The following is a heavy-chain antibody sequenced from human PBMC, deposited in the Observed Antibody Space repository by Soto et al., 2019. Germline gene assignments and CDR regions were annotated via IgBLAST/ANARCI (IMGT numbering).Heavy chain of an antibody. Sequence: GGALRLSCSASGFTFSSYGMHWVRQAPGKGLEWVAVISYDGSNKYYADSVKGRFTISRDNAKNSLYLQMNSLRDEDTTVYYCARDHDSSGWYDAFDIWGQGTMVTVSS. CDR2: ISYDGSNK. CDR3: ARDHDSSGWYDAFDI. CDR1: GFTFSSYG. J-gene: IGHJ3*02. D-gene: IGHD6-19*01. V-gene: IGHV3-33*05.